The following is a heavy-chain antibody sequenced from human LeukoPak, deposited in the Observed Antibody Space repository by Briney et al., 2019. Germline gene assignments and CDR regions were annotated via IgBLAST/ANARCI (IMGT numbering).Heavy chain of an antibody. V-gene: IGHV4-4*02. D-gene: IGHD3-22*01. J-gene: IGHJ4*02. CDR1: GGSISSSNW. CDR2: IYHSGST. CDR3: AKWGTYYYDSSGPYYFDY. Sequence: PSGTLSLTCAVSGGSISSSNWWSWVRQPPGKGLEWIGEIYHSGSTNYNPSLKSRVTISVDKSKNQFSLKMSSVTAADTAVYYCAKWGTYYYDSSGPYYFDYWGQGTLVTVSS.